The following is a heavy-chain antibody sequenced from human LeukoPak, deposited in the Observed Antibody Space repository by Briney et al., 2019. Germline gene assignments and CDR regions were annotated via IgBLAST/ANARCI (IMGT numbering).Heavy chain of an antibody. D-gene: IGHD2-2*02. CDR2: IYYSGST. CDR1: GGSISSSSYY. Sequence: PSETLSLTCTVSGGSISSSSYYWGWIRQPPGKGLEWIGSIYYSGSTYYNPSLKSRVTISVDTSKNQFSLKLSSVTAADTAVYYCATHSLAASYCSSTSCYTYFDYWGQGTLVTVSS. V-gene: IGHV4-39*01. CDR3: ATHSLAASYCSSTSCYTYFDY. J-gene: IGHJ4*02.